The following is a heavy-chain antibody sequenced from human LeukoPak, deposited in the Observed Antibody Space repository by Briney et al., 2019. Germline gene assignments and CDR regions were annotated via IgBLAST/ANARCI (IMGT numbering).Heavy chain of an antibody. V-gene: IGHV3-23*01. J-gene: IGHJ4*02. Sequence: GGSLRLSCAAAGFTLSNYAMSWVRQAPGKRLEWVSSINDGGGSTYYADSVKGRFSISRDNSQNTVYLQLNSLRADDTAVYYCAKVGGTYHFDYWGQGTLVTVSS. CDR2: INDGGGST. CDR3: AKVGGTYHFDY. CDR1: GFTLSNYA.